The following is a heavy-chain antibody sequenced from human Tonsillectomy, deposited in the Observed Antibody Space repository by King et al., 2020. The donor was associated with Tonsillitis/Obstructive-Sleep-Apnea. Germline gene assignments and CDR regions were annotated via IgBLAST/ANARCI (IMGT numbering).Heavy chain of an antibody. V-gene: IGHV4-34*01. CDR2: ISHSGST. Sequence: VQLQPWGAGLLKPSETLSLTCAVYGGSFSGYYWSWIRQPPGKGLEWSGEISHSGSTNYNPSLKSRVTISVDTSRNQFSLRLTSITAADTAVYYCAKGGLAHDAFDIWGQGTMVTVSS. CDR1: GGSFSGYY. J-gene: IGHJ3*02. CDR3: AKGGLAHDAFDI.